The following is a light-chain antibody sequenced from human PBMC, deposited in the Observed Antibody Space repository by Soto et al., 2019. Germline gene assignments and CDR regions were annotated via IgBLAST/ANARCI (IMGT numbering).Light chain of an antibody. CDR1: HICSGNY. CDR3: QQYVTSPLT. J-gene: IGKJ4*01. V-gene: IGKV3-20*01. Sequence: GLTQSPGTLSLSPGDSAALSCKASHICSGNYLSWYQQKSGQAPRLLIYATSTRAPGIPDRFSGSGSATDFSLIISRLEPEDSAVYYCQQYVTSPLTFGGGTKVDI. CDR2: ATS.